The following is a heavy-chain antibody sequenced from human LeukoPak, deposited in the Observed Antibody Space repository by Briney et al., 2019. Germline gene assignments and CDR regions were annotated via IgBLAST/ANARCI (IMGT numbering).Heavy chain of an antibody. CDR1: GYTFTSYD. CDR2: MSPNSGNT. D-gene: IGHD2-15*01. Sequence: ASVKVSCKASGYTFTSYDINWVRQATGQGLEWMGWMSPNSGNTGYAQKFQGRVTMTRNTSISTAYMELSSLRSEDTAVYYCARGPPNCSGGSCYSSYYYYGMDVWGQGTTVTVSS. CDR3: ARGPPNCSGGSCYSSYYYYGMDV. J-gene: IGHJ6*02. V-gene: IGHV1-8*01.